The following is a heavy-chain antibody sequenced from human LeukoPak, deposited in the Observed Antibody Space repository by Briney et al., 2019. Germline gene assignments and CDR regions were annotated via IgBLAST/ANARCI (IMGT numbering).Heavy chain of an antibody. CDR3: AGRDY. V-gene: IGHV4-4*07. CDR1: GGSISGYH. CDR2: IYTSGST. Sequence: SETLSLTCTVSGGSISGYHWSWIRQPAGKGLEWIGRIYTSGSTNYNPSLKSRVTISVDKSKNQLSLKLSSVTAADSAVYYCAGRDYWGQGILVTVSS. J-gene: IGHJ4*02.